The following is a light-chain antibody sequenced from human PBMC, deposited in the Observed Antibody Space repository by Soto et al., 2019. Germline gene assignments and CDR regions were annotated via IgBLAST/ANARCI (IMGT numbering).Light chain of an antibody. CDR3: QQSYSSPYT. CDR1: QSINSY. Sequence: DIQMTQSPSSLSASVGDRVTITCRASQSINSYLNWYQQKPGKAPKLLIYAASSFQCGVPSRFSGSGSGTDFTLTISSLQPEDFATYYCQQSYSSPYTFGQGTKLEIK. J-gene: IGKJ2*01. V-gene: IGKV1-39*01. CDR2: AAS.